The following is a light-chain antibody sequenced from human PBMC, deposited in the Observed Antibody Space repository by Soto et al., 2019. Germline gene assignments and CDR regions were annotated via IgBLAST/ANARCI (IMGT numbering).Light chain of an antibody. J-gene: IGKJ1*01. CDR1: QSVSSSY. CDR3: QHYGSPRT. V-gene: IGKV3-20*01. Sequence: EIVLTQSPGTLSLSPGERATLSCRASQSVSSSYLAWYKQKPGQAPRLLIYGTSSRATGIPDRFSGSGSGTDFTLTIRRLEPEDFAVYYCQHYGSPRTFGQGTKVDIK. CDR2: GTS.